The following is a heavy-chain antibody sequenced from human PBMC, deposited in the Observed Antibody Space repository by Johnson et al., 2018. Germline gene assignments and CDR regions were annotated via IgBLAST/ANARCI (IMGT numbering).Heavy chain of an antibody. D-gene: IGHD6-13*01. CDR3: ARGLGNIAAAGSSDAFDI. CDR2: IYYSGST. Sequence: QVQLVESGPGLVKPSETLSLTCTVSGGSISSYYWSWIRQPPGKGLEWIGYIYYSGSTNYNPSLKSRVTISVDTSKNQFSLKLSSVTAADTAVYYCARGLGNIAAAGSSDAFDIWGQGTMVTVSS. V-gene: IGHV4-59*01. J-gene: IGHJ3*02. CDR1: GGSISSYY.